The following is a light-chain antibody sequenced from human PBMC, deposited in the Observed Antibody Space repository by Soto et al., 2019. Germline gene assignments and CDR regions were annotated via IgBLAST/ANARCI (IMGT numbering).Light chain of an antibody. CDR3: QSYDTSMSEV. Sequence: QSVLTQSPSVSGAPGQRVTISCTGSSSNIGGYYDVHWYQQLPGTAPKLLIDGNSNRPSGVPDRFSGSTSGNSAFLAITGLQAEEEADDYCQSYDTSMSEVFGGGTQLTVL. CDR1: SSNIGGYYD. CDR2: GNS. V-gene: IGLV1-40*01. J-gene: IGLJ2*01.